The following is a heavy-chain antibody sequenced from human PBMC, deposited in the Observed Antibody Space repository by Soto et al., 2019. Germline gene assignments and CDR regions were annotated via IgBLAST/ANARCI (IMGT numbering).Heavy chain of an antibody. J-gene: IGHJ4*02. V-gene: IGHV1-69*13. CDR3: ATGIGYCISTSCSPRGPFDY. CDR2: IIPIFGTA. D-gene: IGHD2-2*01. Sequence: ASVKVSCKASGYTFTSYAMHWVRQAPGQGLEWMGGIIPIFGTANYAQKFQGRVTITADESTSTAYMELSSLRSEDTAVYYCATGIGYCISTSCSPRGPFDYWGQGTLVTVSS. CDR1: GYTFTSYA.